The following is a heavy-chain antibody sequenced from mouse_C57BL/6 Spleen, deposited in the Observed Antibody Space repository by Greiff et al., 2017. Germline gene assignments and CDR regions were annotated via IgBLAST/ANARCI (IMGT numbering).Heavy chain of an antibody. J-gene: IGHJ4*01. CDR1: GFNIKDDY. CDR3: TTLYDYSYAMDY. V-gene: IGHV14-4*01. D-gene: IGHD2-4*01. CDR2: IDPENGDT. Sequence: VTLKVSGAELVRPGASVKLSCTASGFNIKDDYMHWVKQRPEQGLEWIGWIDPENGDTEYASKFQGKATITADTSSNTAYLQLSSLTSEDTAVYYCTTLYDYSYAMDYWGQGTSVTVSS.